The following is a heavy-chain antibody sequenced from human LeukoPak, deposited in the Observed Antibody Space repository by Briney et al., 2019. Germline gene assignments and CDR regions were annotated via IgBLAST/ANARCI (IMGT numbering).Heavy chain of an antibody. J-gene: IGHJ3*02. D-gene: IGHD2-15*01. CDR3: ARDRGYSPAFDI. CDR1: GFTFSSYE. Sequence: PGGSLRLSCAASGFTFSSYEMNWVRQAPGKGLEWVSYISSSGSTIYYADSAKGRFTISRDNAKNSLYLQMNILRAEDTAVYYCARDRGYSPAFDIWGQGTMVTVSS. V-gene: IGHV3-48*03. CDR2: ISSSGSTI.